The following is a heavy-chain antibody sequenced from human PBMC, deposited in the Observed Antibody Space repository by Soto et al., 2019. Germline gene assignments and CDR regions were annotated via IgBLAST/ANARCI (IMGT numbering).Heavy chain of an antibody. CDR3: ARGVFNSGNPYTAAAAVDS. CDR2: TVPVFNAP. D-gene: IGHD3-16*02. V-gene: IGHV1-69*06. Sequence: QVQLEQSGAEVKRPGSSVRVSCKASGGTLRDHGVSWLRQAPGQGLEWVGGTVPVFNAPKYAPKFQGRVTIAANKSPNVAYMELRSLRSDDTAFSYCARGVFNSGNPYTAAAAVDSWGHPTMV. CDR1: GGTLRDHG. J-gene: IGHJ3*02.